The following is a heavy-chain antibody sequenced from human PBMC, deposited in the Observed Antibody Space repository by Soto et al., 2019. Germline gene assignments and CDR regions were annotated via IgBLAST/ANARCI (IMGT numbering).Heavy chain of an antibody. V-gene: IGHV3-7*01. CDR3: ARRPASFDY. Sequence: EVQLVESGGGLVQPGGSLRLSCVASGFTFSSYWMSWVRQAPGKGLEWVANIKQDGSEKYYVDSVKGRFTISRDNAKNSLYLQMNSLRAEDTGVYYCARRPASFDYWGQGTLVTVSS. CDR1: GFTFSSYW. CDR2: IKQDGSEK. J-gene: IGHJ4*02.